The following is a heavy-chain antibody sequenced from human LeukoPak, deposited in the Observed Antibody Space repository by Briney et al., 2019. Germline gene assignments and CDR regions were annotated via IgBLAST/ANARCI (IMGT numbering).Heavy chain of an antibody. D-gene: IGHD1-26*01. CDR3: AKGSRGSYDY. V-gene: IGHV3-23*01. CDR2: IIDSGINT. Sequence: GGSLRLSCAASGFTFNGHAMNWVRQAPEKGLEWVSSIIDSGINTYYGDSVKGRFTISRDNSKNTLYLQMNSLRAEDTSVYYGAKGSRGSYDYWGQGTLVTVSS. CDR1: GFTFNGHA. J-gene: IGHJ4*02.